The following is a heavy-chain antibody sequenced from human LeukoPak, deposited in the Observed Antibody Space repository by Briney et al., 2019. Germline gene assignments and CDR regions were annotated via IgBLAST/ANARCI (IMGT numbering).Heavy chain of an antibody. CDR2: TYYRSKWYN. CDR1: GDSVSSNSVA. CDR3: ARHGSGWYPFDY. V-gene: IGHV6-1*01. J-gene: IGHJ4*02. Sequence: SQTLSLTCAISGDSVSSNSVAWNWIRQSPSRGLEWLVRTYYRSKWYNDYAVSVKSRIIINPDTSKNQFSLQLNSVTPEDTAMYYCARHGSGWYPFDYWGQGTLVTVSS. D-gene: IGHD6-19*01.